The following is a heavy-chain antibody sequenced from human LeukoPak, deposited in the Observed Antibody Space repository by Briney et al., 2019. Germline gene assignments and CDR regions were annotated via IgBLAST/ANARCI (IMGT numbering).Heavy chain of an antibody. Sequence: ASVRVSCKASGYTFTSYYMHWVRQAPGQGLEWMGIINPSGGSTSYAQKFQGRVTMTRDTSTSTVYMELSSLRSEDTAVYYCAREYSSGWYFDYWGQGTLVTVSS. D-gene: IGHD6-19*01. CDR1: GYTFTSYY. V-gene: IGHV1-46*01. J-gene: IGHJ4*02. CDR2: INPSGGST. CDR3: AREYSSGWYFDY.